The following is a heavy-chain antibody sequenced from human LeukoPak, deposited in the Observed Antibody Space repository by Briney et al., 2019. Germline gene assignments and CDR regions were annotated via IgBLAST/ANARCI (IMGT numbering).Heavy chain of an antibody. Sequence: SETLSLTCIVPGGSISSSSYYWAWIRQSPGKGLEWIGTFSSGGSAYYNPSLTSRVSISKDTSDNQFSLRLYSVTAADTAVYYCARRQTGTMYDVWGQGTQVTVSS. CDR3: ARRQTGTMYDV. J-gene: IGHJ4*02. CDR2: FSSGGSA. CDR1: GGSISSSSYY. D-gene: IGHD1-7*01. V-gene: IGHV4-39*07.